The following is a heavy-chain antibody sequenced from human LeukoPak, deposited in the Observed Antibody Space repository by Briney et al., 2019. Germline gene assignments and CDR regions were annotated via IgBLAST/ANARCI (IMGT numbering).Heavy chain of an antibody. J-gene: IGHJ4*02. CDR3: AKDFRSRGYSYGPSDY. D-gene: IGHD5-18*01. CDR2: ISYDGSNK. V-gene: IGHV3-30*18. CDR1: GFTFSSYG. Sequence: GGSLRLSCAASGFTFSSYGMHWVRQAPGKGLEWVAVISYDGSNKYYADSVKGRFTISRDNSKNTLYLQMNSLRAEDTAVYYCAKDFRSRGYSYGPSDYWGQGTLVTVSS.